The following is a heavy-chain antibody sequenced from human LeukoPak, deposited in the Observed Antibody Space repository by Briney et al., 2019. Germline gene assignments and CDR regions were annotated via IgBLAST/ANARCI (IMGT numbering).Heavy chain of an antibody. CDR1: GGSISSGDYY. D-gene: IGHD5-12*01. Sequence: SETLSLTCTVSGGSISSGDYYWSWIRQPPGKGLEWIGYIYYSGSTYYNPSLKSRVTISVDTSKNQFSLKLSSMTAADTAVYYCARPIVATTLGAFDIWGQGTMVTVSS. V-gene: IGHV4-30-4*01. CDR3: ARPIVATTLGAFDI. J-gene: IGHJ3*02. CDR2: IYYSGST.